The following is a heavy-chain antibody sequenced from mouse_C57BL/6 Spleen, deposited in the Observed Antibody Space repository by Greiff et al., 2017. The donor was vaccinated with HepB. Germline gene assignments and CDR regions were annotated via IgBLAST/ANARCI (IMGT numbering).Heavy chain of an antibody. CDR3: ARGGLYYGNGWFAY. D-gene: IGHD2-1*01. V-gene: IGHV1-55*01. J-gene: IGHJ3*01. CDR2: IYPGSGST. Sequence: QVQLQQPGAELVKPGASVKMSCKASGYTFTSYWITWVKQRPGQGLEWIGDIYPGSGSTNYNEKFKSKATLTVDTSSSTAYMQLSSLPSEDSAVYYCARGGLYYGNGWFAYWGQGTLVTVSA. CDR1: GYTFTSYW.